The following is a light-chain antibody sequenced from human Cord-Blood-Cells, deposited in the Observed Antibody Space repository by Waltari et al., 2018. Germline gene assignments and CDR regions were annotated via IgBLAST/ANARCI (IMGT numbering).Light chain of an antibody. CDR3: SSYTSSSTYVV. Sequence: QSALTQPASVSGSPGQSLTISCTGTSSDVGGYNYFSWYQQHPGKAPKLMIYDVSNRPSGVSNRFSGSKSGNTASLTISGLQAEDEADYYCSSYTSSSTYVVFGGGTKLTVL. CDR2: DVS. CDR1: SSDVGGYNY. V-gene: IGLV2-14*01. J-gene: IGLJ2*01.